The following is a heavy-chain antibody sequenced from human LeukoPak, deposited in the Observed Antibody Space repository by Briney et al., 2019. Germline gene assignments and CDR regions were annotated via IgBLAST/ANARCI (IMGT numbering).Heavy chain of an antibody. CDR3: ARDRPAVVEYYFDD. D-gene: IGHD6-19*01. J-gene: IGHJ4*02. V-gene: IGHV3-48*04. CDR1: GFTLSSYS. Sequence: GGSLRLSCAASGFTLSSYSMIWVRQAPGKGREWVSYISSSRRNIYYADSVMGRFTISRDNAKNSLYMQMNSQRAEDTAVYYCARDRPAVVEYYFDDWGQGTLVTVSS. CDR2: ISSSRRNI.